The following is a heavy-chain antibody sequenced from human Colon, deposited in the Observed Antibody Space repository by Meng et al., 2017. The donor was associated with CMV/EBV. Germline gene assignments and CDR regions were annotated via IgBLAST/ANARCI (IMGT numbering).Heavy chain of an antibody. Sequence: CKASGYNFNTYWIGWVRQMPGKGLEWMGFIFPGDSDTRYSPSFQGQVSISADKSTSTAYLEWSSLKASDSAIYYCALTGWNSGYNFDYWGQGSLVTVSS. CDR1: GYNFNTYW. J-gene: IGHJ4*02. D-gene: IGHD5-18*01. CDR2: IFPGDSDT. V-gene: IGHV5-51*01. CDR3: ALTGWNSGYNFDY.